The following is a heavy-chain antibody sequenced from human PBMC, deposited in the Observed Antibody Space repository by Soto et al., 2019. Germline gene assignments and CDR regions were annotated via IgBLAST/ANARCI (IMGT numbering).Heavy chain of an antibody. CDR3: AKPIRYFDWLYDPYYYCYYGMDV. V-gene: IGHV3-23*01. CDR1: GFTFISYA. CDR2: ISGSGGST. Sequence: GGSLRLSCAASGFTFISYAMSWVRQAPGKGLEWVSAISGSGGSTYYADSVKGRFTISRDNSKNTLYLQMNSLRAEDTAVYYCAKPIRYFDWLYDPYYYCYYGMDVWGQGTTVTVSS. J-gene: IGHJ6*02. D-gene: IGHD3-9*01.